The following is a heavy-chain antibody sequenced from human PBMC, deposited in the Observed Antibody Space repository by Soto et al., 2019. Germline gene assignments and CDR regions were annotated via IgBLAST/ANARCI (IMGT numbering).Heavy chain of an antibody. CDR2: ISYDGSNK. Sequence: QVQLVESGGGVVQPGRSLRLSCAASGFTFSSYGMHWVRQAPGKGLEWVAVISYDGSNKYYADSVKGRFTISRDNSKNTLYLQMNSLRAEDTAVYYCAKDRGWLAERYDDGMDVW. D-gene: IGHD6-19*01. V-gene: IGHV3-30*18. CDR3: AKDRGWLAERYDDGMDV. J-gene: IGHJ6*01. CDR1: GFTFSSYG.